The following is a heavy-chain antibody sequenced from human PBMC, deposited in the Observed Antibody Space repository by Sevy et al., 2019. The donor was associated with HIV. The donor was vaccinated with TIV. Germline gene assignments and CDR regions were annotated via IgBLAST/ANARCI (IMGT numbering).Heavy chain of an antibody. J-gene: IGHJ4*02. Sequence: SETLSLTCTVSGGSIRSGRYYWTWIRQPAGKGLEWIGRIFPSGVSNFNPSMVSRVSMSIDTSKKQFSLRLTSVTAADTAVYYCARAAGDGYNYGYFDSWGPGTLVTVSS. D-gene: IGHD5-12*01. V-gene: IGHV4-61*02. CDR1: GGSIRSGRYY. CDR3: ARAAGDGYNYGYFDS. CDR2: IFPSGVS.